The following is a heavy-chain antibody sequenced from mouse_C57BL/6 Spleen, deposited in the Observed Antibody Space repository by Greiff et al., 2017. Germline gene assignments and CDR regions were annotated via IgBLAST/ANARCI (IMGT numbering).Heavy chain of an antibody. CDR3: ARDYDYDGRFDV. J-gene: IGHJ1*03. Sequence: EVNLVESEGGLVQPGSSMKLSCTASGFTFSDYYMAWVRQVPEKGLEWVANINYDGSSTYYLDSLKSRFIISRDNAKNILYLQMSSLKSEDTATYYCARDYDYDGRFDVWGTGTTVTVSS. D-gene: IGHD2-4*01. CDR1: GFTFSDYY. V-gene: IGHV5-16*01. CDR2: INYDGSST.